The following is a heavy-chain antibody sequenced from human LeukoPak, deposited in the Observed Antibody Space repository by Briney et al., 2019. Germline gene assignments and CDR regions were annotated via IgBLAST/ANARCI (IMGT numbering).Heavy chain of an antibody. CDR2: IYHSGST. Sequence: SETLSLTCAVSGGSISSSNWWSWVRPPPGKGLEWIGEIYHSGSTNYNPSLKSRVTISVDTSKNQFSLKLSSVTAADTAVYYCARHASWSAAGTSFDYWGQGTLVTVSS. V-gene: IGHV4-4*02. D-gene: IGHD6-13*01. J-gene: IGHJ4*02. CDR1: GGSISSSNW. CDR3: ARHASWSAAGTSFDY.